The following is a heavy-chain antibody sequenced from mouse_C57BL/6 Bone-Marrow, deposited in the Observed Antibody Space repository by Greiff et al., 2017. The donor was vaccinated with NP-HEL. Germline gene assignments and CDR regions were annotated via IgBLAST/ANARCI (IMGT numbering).Heavy chain of an antibody. Sequence: QVQLKESGPELVKPGASVKISCKASGYAFSSSWMNWVKQRPGKGLEWIGRIYPGDGDTNYNGKFKGKSTLTADKSSSTAYMQLSSPTSEDSAVYFCARSCYYYGSSYSDDWGQGTTLTVSS. D-gene: IGHD1-1*01. CDR1: GYAFSSSW. CDR2: IYPGDGDT. J-gene: IGHJ2*01. CDR3: ARSCYYYGSSYSDD. V-gene: IGHV1-82*01.